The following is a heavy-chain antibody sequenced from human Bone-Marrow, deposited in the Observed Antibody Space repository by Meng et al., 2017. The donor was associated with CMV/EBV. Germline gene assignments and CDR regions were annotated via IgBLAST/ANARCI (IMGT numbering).Heavy chain of an antibody. V-gene: IGHV3-23*01. CDR1: GFTFSSYA. J-gene: IGHJ4*02. CDR3: AKLVVRTGDY. Sequence: GGPLRLSCAASGFTFSSYAMSWVRQAPGKGLEWVSAISGSGGSTYYADSVKGRFTISRDNSKNTLYLQMNSLRAEDTAVYYRAKLVVRTGDYWGQGTLVTVSS. CDR2: ISGSGGST. D-gene: IGHD4-23*01.